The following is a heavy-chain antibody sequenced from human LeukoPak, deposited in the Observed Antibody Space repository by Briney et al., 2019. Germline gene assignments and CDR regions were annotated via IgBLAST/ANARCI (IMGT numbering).Heavy chain of an antibody. D-gene: IGHD3-10*01. CDR2: IYYSGST. J-gene: IGHJ6*03. CDR3: AREVMVRGVLDYYYYYMDV. V-gene: IGHV4-59*12. Sequence: SETLSLTCTVSGGSISSYYWSWIRQPPGKGLEWIGYIYYSGSTNYNPSLKSRVTISVDTSKNQFSLKLSSVTAADTAVYYCAREVMVRGVLDYYYYYMDVWGKGTTVTVSS. CDR1: GGSISSYY.